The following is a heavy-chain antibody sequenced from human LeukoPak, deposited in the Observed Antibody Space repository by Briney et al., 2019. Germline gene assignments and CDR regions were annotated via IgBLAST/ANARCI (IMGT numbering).Heavy chain of an antibody. D-gene: IGHD3-10*02. Sequence: ASVKVSCKTSGYTFTSYGISWVRQAPGQGLEWMGWISGYNGNTNYAQRLQGRVTMTTDTSTSTAYMELRSLRSDDTAVYYCARVLNMFYYYMDVWGKGTTVTVAS. J-gene: IGHJ6*03. CDR1: GYTFTSYG. CDR2: ISGYNGNT. CDR3: ARVLNMFYYYMDV. V-gene: IGHV1-18*01.